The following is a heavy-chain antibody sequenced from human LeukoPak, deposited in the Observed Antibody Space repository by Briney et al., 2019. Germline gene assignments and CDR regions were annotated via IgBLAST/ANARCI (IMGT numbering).Heavy chain of an antibody. CDR3: ARADCSGGSCSGDDAFDT. D-gene: IGHD2-15*01. CDR2: IYHSGST. J-gene: IGHJ3*02. CDR1: GYSISSGYY. Sequence: SETLSLTCTVSGYSISSGYYWGWIRQPPGKGLEWIGSIYHSGSTYYNPSLKSRVTTSVDTSKNQFSLKLSSVTAADTAVYYCARADCSGGSCSGDDAFDTWGQGTMVTVSS. V-gene: IGHV4-38-2*02.